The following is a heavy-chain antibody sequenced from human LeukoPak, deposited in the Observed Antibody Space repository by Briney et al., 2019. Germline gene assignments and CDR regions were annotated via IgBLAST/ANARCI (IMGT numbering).Heavy chain of an antibody. Sequence: GGSLRLSCAASGFIVSSNYMSWVRQAPGKGLEWVSVIYSGGSTYYAGSVKGRFTISRDNSKNMVYLQMNSLRAEDTGVYYCARTQLSYYYYYMDVWGNGTTVTISS. V-gene: IGHV3-66*01. CDR2: IYSGGST. J-gene: IGHJ6*03. CDR3: ARTQLSYYYYYMDV. CDR1: GFIVSSNY. D-gene: IGHD1-1*01.